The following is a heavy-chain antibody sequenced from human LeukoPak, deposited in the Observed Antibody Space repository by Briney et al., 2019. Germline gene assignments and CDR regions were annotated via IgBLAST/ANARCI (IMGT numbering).Heavy chain of an antibody. Sequence: SQTLSLTCAISGDSVSSNSAAWNWIRQSPSRGLEWLGRTYYRSKWYNDYAVSAKSRITINPDTSKNQFSLQLNSVTPEDTAVYYCARGASAYYYDSSGYYTYYYGMDVWGQGTTVTVSS. J-gene: IGHJ6*02. CDR2: TYYRSKWYN. D-gene: IGHD3-22*01. CDR1: GDSVSSNSAA. CDR3: ARGASAYYYDSSGYYTYYYGMDV. V-gene: IGHV6-1*01.